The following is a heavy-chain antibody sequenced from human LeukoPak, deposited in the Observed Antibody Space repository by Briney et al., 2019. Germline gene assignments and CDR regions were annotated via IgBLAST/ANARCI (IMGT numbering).Heavy chain of an antibody. CDR3: ANSPKGY. V-gene: IGHV3-30*18. CDR1: GFTFSSYG. J-gene: IGHJ4*02. Sequence: PGGSLRLSCAASGFTFSSYGMHWVRQAPGKGLEWVAVVSYDGSNKYYADSVKGRFTISRDNSKNTLYLQMNSLRAEDTAVYYCANSPKGYWGQGTLVTVSS. CDR2: VSYDGSNK.